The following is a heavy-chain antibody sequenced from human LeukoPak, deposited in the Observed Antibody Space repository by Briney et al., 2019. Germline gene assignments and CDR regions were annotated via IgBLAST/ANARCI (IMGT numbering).Heavy chain of an antibody. D-gene: IGHD3-22*01. J-gene: IGHJ4*02. CDR2: IYYSGST. V-gene: IGHV4-59*01. CDR1: GGSISSYY. CDR3: ARGRFHYDSSGYYYFDY. Sequence: PSETLSLTCTVSGGSISSYYWSWIRQPPGKGLEWIGYIYYSGSTNYNPSLKSRVTISVDTSKNQFSLKLSSVTAADTAVYYCARGRFHYDSSGYYYFDYWGQGTLVTVSS.